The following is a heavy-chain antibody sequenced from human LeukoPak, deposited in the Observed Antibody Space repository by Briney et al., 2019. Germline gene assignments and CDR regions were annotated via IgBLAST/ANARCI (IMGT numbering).Heavy chain of an antibody. V-gene: IGHV4-59*01. J-gene: IGHJ3*01. CDR3: VREEDGVVDDAFDV. CDR1: GGSISTYY. D-gene: IGHD2-8*01. Sequence: PSETPSLTCTVSGGSISTYYWSWIRQPPGKGLEWIGFIHHTGTTISNPSLKSRVTISADTSKNQFSLKLRSVTAADTAVYFCVREEDGVVDDAFDVWGPGTMVTVSS. CDR2: IHHTGTT.